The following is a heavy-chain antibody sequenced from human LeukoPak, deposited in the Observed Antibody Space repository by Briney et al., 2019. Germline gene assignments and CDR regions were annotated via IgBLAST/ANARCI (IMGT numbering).Heavy chain of an antibody. D-gene: IGHD4/OR15-4a*01. CDR1: GFTSSDYY. V-gene: IGHV3-11*06. CDR2: ISSSSSYT. CDR3: ARGDSLTTAVDY. Sequence: PGGSLRLSCAASGFTSSDYYMSWIRQAPGKGLEWVSYISSSSSYTNYADSVKGRFTISRDNAKNSLYLQMNSLRAEDTAVYYCARGDSLTTAVDYWGQGTLVTVSS. J-gene: IGHJ4*02.